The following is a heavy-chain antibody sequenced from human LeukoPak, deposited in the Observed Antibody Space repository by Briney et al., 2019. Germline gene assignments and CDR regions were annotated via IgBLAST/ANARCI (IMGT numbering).Heavy chain of an antibody. J-gene: IGHJ3*02. CDR1: GGSISGYY. V-gene: IGHV4-4*07. Sequence: SETLSLTCTVSGGSISGYYWSWIRQPAGKRLEWIGRIYTSGTTNYNPSLKSRVTMSVDTSKNHFSLKLSSVTAADTAVYFCARGPYSYDSSGAFDIWGQGTMVTVSS. D-gene: IGHD3-22*01. CDR3: ARGPYSYDSSGAFDI. CDR2: IYTSGTT.